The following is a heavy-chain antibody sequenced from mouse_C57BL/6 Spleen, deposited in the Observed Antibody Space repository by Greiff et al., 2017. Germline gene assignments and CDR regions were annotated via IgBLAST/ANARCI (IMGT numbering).Heavy chain of an antibody. Sequence: QVQLQQPGAELVRPGTSVKLSCKASGYTFTSYWMHWVKQRPGQGLEWIGVIDPSDSYTNYTQKFKGKATLTVDTSSSTAYMQLSSLTSEDSAVYYCASGSNYDYYAMDYWGQGTSVTVSS. D-gene: IGHD2-5*01. CDR1: GYTFTSYW. CDR3: ASGSNYDYYAMDY. V-gene: IGHV1-59*01. J-gene: IGHJ4*01. CDR2: IDPSDSYT.